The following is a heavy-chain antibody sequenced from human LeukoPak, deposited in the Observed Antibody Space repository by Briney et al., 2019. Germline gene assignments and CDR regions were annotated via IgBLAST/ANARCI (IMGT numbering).Heavy chain of an antibody. D-gene: IGHD2-2*01. Sequence: GSLRLSCVASGFTFSSYAMSWVRQAPGKGLECVSAISGSGGSTYYADSVKGRFTISRDNSKNTLYLQMNSLRAEDTAVYYCAKVGFSSDDIVVAPAANWGQGTLVTVSS. V-gene: IGHV3-23*01. J-gene: IGHJ4*02. CDR1: GFTFSSYA. CDR3: AKVGFSSDDIVVAPAAN. CDR2: ISGSGGST.